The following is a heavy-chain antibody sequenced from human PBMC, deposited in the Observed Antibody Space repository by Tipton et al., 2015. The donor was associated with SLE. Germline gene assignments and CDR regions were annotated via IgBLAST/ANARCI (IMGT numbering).Heavy chain of an antibody. D-gene: IGHD1-20*01. CDR1: GYTFTRFA. Sequence: QLVQSGAEVKKPGASLTVSCKASGYTFTRFAISWVRQAPGQGLEWMGWISAYNGNTNYAEKFQGRVTMTTDTSTSTAYMELRSLRSDDTAIYYCALSGTSFWGQGTLVTVSS. CDR3: ALSGTSF. CDR2: ISAYNGNT. V-gene: IGHV1-18*04. J-gene: IGHJ4*02.